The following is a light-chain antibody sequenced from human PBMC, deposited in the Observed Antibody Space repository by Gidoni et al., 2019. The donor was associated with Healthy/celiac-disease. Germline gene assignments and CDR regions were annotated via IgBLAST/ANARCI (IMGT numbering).Light chain of an antibody. CDR2: QDS. CDR3: QAWDSSTVV. J-gene: IGLJ2*01. V-gene: IGLV3-1*01. CDR1: KLGDKY. Sequence: SSQLTQPPSVPVPPGQTASITRSGDKLGDKYACWYQQKPGQSPVLVIYQDSKRPSGIPERFSGSNSGNTATLTISGTQAMDEADYYCQAWDSSTVVFGGGTKLTVL.